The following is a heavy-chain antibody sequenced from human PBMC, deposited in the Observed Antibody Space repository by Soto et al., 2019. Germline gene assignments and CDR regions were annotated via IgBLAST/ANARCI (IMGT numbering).Heavy chain of an antibody. J-gene: IGHJ3*02. CDR2: TRNKANSYTT. CDR3: ARVIAAAGTPDAFDI. Sequence: GGSLILSCAASGFTFSDHYMDWVRQAPGKGPEWVGRTRNKANSYTTEYAASVKGRFTISRDDSKNSLYLQMNSLKTEDTAVYYCARVIAAAGTPDAFDIWGQGTMVTVSS. V-gene: IGHV3-72*01. CDR1: GFTFSDHY. D-gene: IGHD6-13*01.